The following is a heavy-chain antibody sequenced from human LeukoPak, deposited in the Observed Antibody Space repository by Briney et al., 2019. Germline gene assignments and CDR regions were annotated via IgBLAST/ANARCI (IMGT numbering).Heavy chain of an antibody. CDR2: IYYTGST. J-gene: IGHJ3*02. Sequence: SETLTLSCTVSGGSISPYSWSWIRQSPGKGLEWIGYIYYTGSTDYNPSLKSRVTFSLDASKNQFSLKLTSVTAADTAVYYCAKQTDMTVAGGFRNAFDIWGQGTMVTVSS. D-gene: IGHD6-19*01. CDR1: GGSISPYS. V-gene: IGHV4-59*08. CDR3: AKQTDMTVAGGFRNAFDI.